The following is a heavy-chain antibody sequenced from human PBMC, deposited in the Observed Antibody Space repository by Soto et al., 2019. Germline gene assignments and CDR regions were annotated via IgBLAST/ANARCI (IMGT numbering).Heavy chain of an antibody. J-gene: IGHJ4*02. V-gene: IGHV4-59*08. CDR1: GGSISSYY. D-gene: IGHD6-13*01. CDR3: ARHEGSSSWTFDY. CDR2: IYYSGST. Sequence: SETLSLTCTVSGGSISSYYWSWIRQPPGKGLEWIGYIYYSGSTNYNPSLKSRVTISVDTSKNQFSLKLSSVTAADTAVYYCARHEGSSSWTFDYWGQGTLVTVSS.